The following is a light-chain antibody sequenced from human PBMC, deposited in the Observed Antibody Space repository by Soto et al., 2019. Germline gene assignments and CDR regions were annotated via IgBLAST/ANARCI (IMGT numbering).Light chain of an antibody. CDR3: QQYGNSAPIT. J-gene: IGKJ5*01. V-gene: IGKV3-20*01. CDR2: GAS. CDR1: QSVTKNN. Sequence: EIVLTQSPGTLSLSPGERATLSCRASQSVTKNNLNWYQQKAGQPPRLLIYGASIRATGIPDRFSGSGSGTDFTLTISSLESEDFALYYCQQYGNSAPITFGQGTRLEIK.